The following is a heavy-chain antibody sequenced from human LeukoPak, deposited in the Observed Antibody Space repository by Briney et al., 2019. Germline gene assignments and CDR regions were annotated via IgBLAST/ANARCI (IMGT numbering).Heavy chain of an antibody. CDR1: GYTFTRYG. CDR2: ISPYNGNT. J-gene: IGHJ3*02. V-gene: IGHV1-18*01. D-gene: IGHD5-24*01. Sequence: GASVKVSCKASGYTFTRYGLSWVRQAPGQGLEWMGRISPYNGNTNYAENLQGRLTMTTDTSTSTAYMELRSLRSDDTAVYYCTRNVQMAAIYTLNIWGQGTMVTVSS. CDR3: TRNVQMAAIYTLNI.